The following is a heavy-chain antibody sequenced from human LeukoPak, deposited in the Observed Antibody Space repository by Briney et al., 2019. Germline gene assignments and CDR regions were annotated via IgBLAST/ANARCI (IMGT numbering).Heavy chain of an antibody. J-gene: IGHJ4*02. CDR3: ARGFVDTAMDPVLWPFDY. CDR1: GFTFSSYE. D-gene: IGHD5-18*01. CDR2: ISSSGSTI. Sequence: GGSLRLSCAASGFTFSSYEMNWVRQAPGKGLEWVSYISSSGSTIYYADSVKGRFTISRDNAKNSLYLQMNSLRAEDTAVYYCARGFVDTAMDPVLWPFDYWGQGTLVTVSS. V-gene: IGHV3-48*03.